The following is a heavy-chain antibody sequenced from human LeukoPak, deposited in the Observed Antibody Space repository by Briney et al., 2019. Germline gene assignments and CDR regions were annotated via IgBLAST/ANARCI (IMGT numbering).Heavy chain of an antibody. V-gene: IGHV3-23*01. J-gene: IGHJ4*02. D-gene: IGHD3-10*01. CDR2: IGGSGGST. CDR3: AKDLRSTVWLPY. Sequence: GGSLRLSCAASGFTVSSNYMSWVRQAPGKGLEWVSTIGGSGGSTYYADSVQGRFTISRDNSKDTLYLQMNSLRAEDTAVYYCAKDLRSTVWLPYWGQGTLVTVSS. CDR1: GFTVSSNY.